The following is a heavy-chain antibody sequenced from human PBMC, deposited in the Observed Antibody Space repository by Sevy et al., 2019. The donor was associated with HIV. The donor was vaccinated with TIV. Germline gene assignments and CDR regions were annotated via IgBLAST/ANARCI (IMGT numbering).Heavy chain of an antibody. J-gene: IGHJ6*02. CDR2: ISYDGSNK. Sequence: GGCLRLSCAASGFTFSSYAMHWVRQAPGKGLEWVVVISYDGSNKYYADSVKGRFTISRDNSKNTLYLQMNSLRAEDTAVYYCARESVKGYCSGGSCYSEYYYYYGMDVWGQGTTVTVSS. CDR1: GFTFSSYA. D-gene: IGHD2-15*01. CDR3: ARESVKGYCSGGSCYSEYYYYYGMDV. V-gene: IGHV3-30*04.